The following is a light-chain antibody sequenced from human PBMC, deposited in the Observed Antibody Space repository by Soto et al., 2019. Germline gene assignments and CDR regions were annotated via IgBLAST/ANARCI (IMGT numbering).Light chain of an antibody. V-gene: IGKV3-15*01. J-gene: IGKJ1*01. CDR3: QKYNTWPLA. CDR1: QSVSNN. CDR2: GAS. Sequence: EIVLTQSPGTLSLSPGERATLSCRASQSVSNNYLAWYQQKPGQVPRLLIYGASTRATGVPPRFSGSGSGTEFTLTIGSLQSEDSAVYYCQKYNTWPLAFGQGTKVEVK.